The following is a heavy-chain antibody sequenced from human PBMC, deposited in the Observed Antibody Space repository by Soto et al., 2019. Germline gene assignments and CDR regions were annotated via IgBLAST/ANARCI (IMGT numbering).Heavy chain of an antibody. CDR2: IYYSGST. J-gene: IGHJ4*02. D-gene: IGHD3-22*01. CDR1: GGSVSSGSYY. V-gene: IGHV4-61*01. Sequence: SETLSLTCTVSGGSVSSGSYYWSWIRQPPGKGLEWIGYIYYSGSTNYNPSLKSRVTISVDTSKNQFSLKLSSVTAADTAVYYCARELVVVITDASFFDYWGQGTLVTVPQ. CDR3: ARELVVVITDASFFDY.